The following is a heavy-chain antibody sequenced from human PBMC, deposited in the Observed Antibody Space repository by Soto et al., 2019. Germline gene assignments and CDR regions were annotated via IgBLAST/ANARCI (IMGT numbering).Heavy chain of an antibody. D-gene: IGHD3-3*01. CDR1: GYTFTGYY. J-gene: IGHJ6*02. Sequence: ASVKVSCKASGYTFTGYYMHWVRQAPGQGREWMGWIDPNSGGTNYAQKFQGWVTMTRDTSISTAYMELSRLRSDDTAVYYCARDSAYDFWSGYSYYYGMDAWGQGXTVTVYS. V-gene: IGHV1-2*04. CDR2: IDPNSGGT. CDR3: ARDSAYDFWSGYSYYYGMDA.